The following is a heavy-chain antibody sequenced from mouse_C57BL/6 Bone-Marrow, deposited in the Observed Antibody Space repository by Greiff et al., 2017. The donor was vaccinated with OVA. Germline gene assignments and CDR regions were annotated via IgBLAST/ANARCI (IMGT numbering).Heavy chain of an antibody. CDR1: GYTFTSYW. CDR3: AIEDGSYWYFDV. D-gene: IGHD1-1*01. Sequence: LVEPGASVKVSCKASGYTFTSYWMHWVKQRPGQGLEWLGRIHPSDSDTNYNQKFKGKATLTVDKSSSTAYMQLSSLTSEDSAVYYCAIEDGSYWYFDVWGTGTTVTVSS. V-gene: IGHV1-74*04. J-gene: IGHJ1*03. CDR2: IHPSDSDT.